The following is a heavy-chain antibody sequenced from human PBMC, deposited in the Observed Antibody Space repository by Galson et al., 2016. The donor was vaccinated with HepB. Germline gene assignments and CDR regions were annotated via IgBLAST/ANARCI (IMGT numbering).Heavy chain of an antibody. J-gene: IGHJ4*02. V-gene: IGHV5-51*01. Sequence: QSGAEVKKPGGSLRISCKGSGYSFTDYWIGWGRQMPGKGLEWMGIIYPGDSHTRYTPSFQGQVTISADKSISTAYLQWSSLKASDTAIYYCARRLTHDSKIWDIDYWGQGTLVTVSS. CDR3: ARRLTHDSKIWDIDY. CDR2: IYPGDSHT. D-gene: IGHD3-16*01. CDR1: GYSFTDYW.